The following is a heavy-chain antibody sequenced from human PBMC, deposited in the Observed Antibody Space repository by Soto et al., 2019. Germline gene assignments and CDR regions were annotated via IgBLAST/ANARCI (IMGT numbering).Heavy chain of an antibody. CDR2: ISAYNGNT. Sequence: ASVEVSCKASGYTFTSYGISWVRQAPGQGLEWMGWISAYNGNTNYAQKLQGRVTMTTDTSTSTAYMELRSLRSDDTAVYYCARDSGPILTGYPSDYPAQATLVTVSS. CDR1: GYTFTSYG. V-gene: IGHV1-18*01. CDR3: ARDSGPILTGYPSDY. D-gene: IGHD3-9*01. J-gene: IGHJ4*02.